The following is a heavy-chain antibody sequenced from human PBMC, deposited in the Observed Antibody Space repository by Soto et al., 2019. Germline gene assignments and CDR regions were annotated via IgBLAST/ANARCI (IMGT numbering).Heavy chain of an antibody. J-gene: IGHJ6*02. Sequence: SQTLSLTCAISGDSVSSNSAAWNWIRQSPSRGLEWLGRTYYRSKWYNDYAVSVKSRITINPDTSKNQFSLQLNSVTPEDTAVYYCARRQYYDFWSGYSYYYGMDVWGQGTTVTVSS. CDR1: GDSVSSNSAA. CDR2: TYYRSKWYN. V-gene: IGHV6-1*01. D-gene: IGHD3-3*01. CDR3: ARRQYYDFWSGYSYYYGMDV.